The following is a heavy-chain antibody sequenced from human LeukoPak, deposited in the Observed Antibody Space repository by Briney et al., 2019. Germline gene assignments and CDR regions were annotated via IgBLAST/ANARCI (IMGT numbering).Heavy chain of an antibody. D-gene: IGHD3-10*01. J-gene: IGHJ6*02. V-gene: IGHV3-30-3*01. CDR2: ILCDGSNK. CDR3: ARDRGIYYYYGMDV. Sequence: GGSLRRSCAASGFTFCSYAMHWVRQAPGKGLGWVGVILCDGSNKYYAVSVKVRFTISRDNSKNTLYLQMISLRAEDTAVYYCARDRGIYYYYGMDVWGQGTTVTVSS. CDR1: GFTFCSYA.